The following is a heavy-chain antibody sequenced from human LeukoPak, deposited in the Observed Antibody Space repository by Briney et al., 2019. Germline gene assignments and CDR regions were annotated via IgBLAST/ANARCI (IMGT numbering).Heavy chain of an antibody. CDR3: GRRPYFDILAGSQMWGTVDH. CDR1: NGTFSGYY. V-gene: IGHV4-34*01. J-gene: IGHJ4*02. Sequence: SETLFLTCGVYNGTFSGYYWTWIRQPPGRGLEWIGDISHSGSSHYNPSLKSRLSMSVDTSKNQFSLTLTAVTAADTAVYYCGRRPYFDILAGSQMWGTVDHWGQGALVTVSS. D-gene: IGHD3-9*01. CDR2: ISHSGSS.